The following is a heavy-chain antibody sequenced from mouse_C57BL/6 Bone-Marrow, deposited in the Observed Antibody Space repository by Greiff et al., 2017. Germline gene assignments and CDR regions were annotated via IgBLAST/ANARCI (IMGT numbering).Heavy chain of an antibody. Sequence: QVQLKQSGAELARPGASVKLSCKASGYTFTSYGISWVKQRTGQGLEWIGELYPRSGNTYYNEKFKGKATLTADQSSSTAYMELRSLTSEDSAVYFCARGPYYGSSYAWFAYWGQETLGTVSA. J-gene: IGHJ3*01. V-gene: IGHV1-81*01. CDR1: GYTFTSYG. D-gene: IGHD1-1*01. CDR2: LYPRSGNT. CDR3: ARGPYYGSSYAWFAY.